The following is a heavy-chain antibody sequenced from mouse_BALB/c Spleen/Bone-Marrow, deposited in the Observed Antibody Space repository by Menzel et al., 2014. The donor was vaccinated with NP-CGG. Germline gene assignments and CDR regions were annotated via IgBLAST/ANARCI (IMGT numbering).Heavy chain of an antibody. D-gene: IGHD2-10*02. J-gene: IGHJ4*01. CDR1: GFTFSSFG. Sequence: DVHLVESGGGLVQPGGSRKLSCAASGFTFSSFGIHWVRQAPEKELEWVAYISSGSSTIYYADIVKGRFTISRDNPKNTLFLQMTSLRSEDTAMYYCARSGYGDYYAMDYWGQGTSVTVSS. CDR3: ARSGYGDYYAMDY. CDR2: ISSGSSTI. V-gene: IGHV5-17*02.